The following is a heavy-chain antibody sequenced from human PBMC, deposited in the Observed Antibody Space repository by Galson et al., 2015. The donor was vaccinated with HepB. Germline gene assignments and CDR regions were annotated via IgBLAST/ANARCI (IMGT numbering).Heavy chain of an antibody. CDR1: GGTFSSYA. J-gene: IGHJ4*02. D-gene: IGHD2-8*02. Sequence: SVKVSCKASGGTFSSYAISWVRQAPGQGLEWMGGIIPIFGTANYAQKFQGRVTITADESTSTAYMELSSLRSEDTAVYYCARDGDGPGYCTGGVCYTGYYFDYWGQGTLVTVSS. V-gene: IGHV1-69*13. CDR2: IIPIFGTA. CDR3: ARDGDGPGYCTGGVCYTGYYFDY.